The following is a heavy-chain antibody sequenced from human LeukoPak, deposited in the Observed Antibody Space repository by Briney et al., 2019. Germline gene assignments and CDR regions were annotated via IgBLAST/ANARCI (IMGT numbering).Heavy chain of an antibody. D-gene: IGHD2-21*02. CDR1: GFTFSSYG. Sequence: PGRSLRLSCAASGFTFSSYGMHWVRQAPGKGLEWVAVISYDGSNKYYADSVKGRFTISRDNSKNTLYLQMNSLRAEDTAVYYRAKDIVVVTAPLGYYGMDVWGQGTTVTVSS. V-gene: IGHV3-30*18. CDR2: ISYDGSNK. J-gene: IGHJ6*02. CDR3: AKDIVVVTAPLGYYGMDV.